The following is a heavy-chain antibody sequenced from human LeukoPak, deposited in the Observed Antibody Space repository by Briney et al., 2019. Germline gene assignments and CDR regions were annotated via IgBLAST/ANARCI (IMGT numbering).Heavy chain of an antibody. V-gene: IGHV3-30*18. Sequence: PGGSLRLSCAASGFTFSSYGMHWVRQAPGKGLEWVAVISYDGSNKYYADSVKGRFTISRDNSKNTLYLQMNSLRAEDTAVYYCAKDEITMIVVALTGAFDIWGQGTMVTVSS. CDR1: GFTFSSYG. CDR2: ISYDGSNK. CDR3: AKDEITMIVVALTGAFDI. D-gene: IGHD3-22*01. J-gene: IGHJ3*02.